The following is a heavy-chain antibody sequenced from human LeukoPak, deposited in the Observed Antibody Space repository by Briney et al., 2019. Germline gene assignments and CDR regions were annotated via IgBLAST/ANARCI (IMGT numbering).Heavy chain of an antibody. J-gene: IGHJ4*02. CDR2: IIPIFGTA. D-gene: IGHD6-6*01. CDR1: RGTFSSYA. CDR3: ARDYRPHNSSWTFES. V-gene: IGHV1-69*13. Sequence: ASVKVSCKGSRGTFSSYAISWVRQAPGQGREWMGGIIPIFGTANYAQKFQGRVTITPDESTSTPDMELTSLRADATAVYYCARDYRPHNSSWTFESWGQGKLVTVSS.